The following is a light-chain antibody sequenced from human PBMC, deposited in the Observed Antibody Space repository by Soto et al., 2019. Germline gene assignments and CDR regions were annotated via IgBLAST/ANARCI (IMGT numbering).Light chain of an antibody. CDR3: TSYTSRTTNDV. CDR1: SSDIGGYNY. V-gene: IGLV2-14*01. Sequence: QSALTQPASVSGSPGQSITFSCTGTSSDIGGYNYVSWYQQHPGKAPKLMIYEVSNRPSGVSDRFSGSKSGNAASLTISGLQEEDEADYYCTSYTSRTTNDVFGTGTKLTVL. J-gene: IGLJ1*01. CDR2: EVS.